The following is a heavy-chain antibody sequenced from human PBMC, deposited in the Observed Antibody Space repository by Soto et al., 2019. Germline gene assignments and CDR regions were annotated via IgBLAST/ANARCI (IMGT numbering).Heavy chain of an antibody. V-gene: IGHV4-34*01. J-gene: IGHJ4*02. CDR2: INHSGST. Sequence: SETLSLTCAVYGGSFSCYYWIWIRQPPGKGLEWIGEINHSGSTNYNPSLKSRVTISVDTSKNQFSLKLSSVTAADTAVYYCARHYPSSWYDSSGYYYSKRYYFDYWGQGTLVTVSS. CDR3: ARHYPSSWYDSSGYYYSKRYYFDY. D-gene: IGHD3-22*01. CDR1: GGSFSCYY.